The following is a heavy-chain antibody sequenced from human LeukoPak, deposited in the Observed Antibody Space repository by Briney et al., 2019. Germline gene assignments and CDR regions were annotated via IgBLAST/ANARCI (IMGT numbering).Heavy chain of an antibody. V-gene: IGHV3-30*18. D-gene: IGHD3-3*01. J-gene: IGHJ4*02. CDR2: MSYDGSNT. CDR1: GFTFSNYG. CDR3: AKMEWPENYYFDY. Sequence: GGSLRLSCAASGFTFSNYGMHWVRQAPGKGLEWVAVMSYDGSNTYYADSVKGRFTISRDNSKNTLYLQMNSLRAEDTAVYYCAKMEWPENYYFDYWGQGTLVTVSS.